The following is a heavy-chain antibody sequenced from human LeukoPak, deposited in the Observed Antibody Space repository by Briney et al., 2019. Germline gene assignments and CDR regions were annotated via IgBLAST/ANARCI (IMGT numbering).Heavy chain of an antibody. Sequence: GGSLRLSCAASGFTFSSYAMSWVRQAPGKGLGWISAISGSGGSTYYADSVKGRFTISRDNSKNTLYLQMNSLRAEDTAVYYCAKGVDILTGYYSDYWGQGTLVTVSS. CDR2: ISGSGGST. CDR3: AKGVDILTGYYSDY. CDR1: GFTFSSYA. D-gene: IGHD3-9*01. V-gene: IGHV3-23*01. J-gene: IGHJ4*02.